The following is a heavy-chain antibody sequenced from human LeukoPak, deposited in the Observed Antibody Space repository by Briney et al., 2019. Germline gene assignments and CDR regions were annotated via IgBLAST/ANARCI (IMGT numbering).Heavy chain of an antibody. CDR3: TRESVRYYYGSGSYSDY. Sequence: GSLRLSCTASGFTFGDYAMSWFRQAPGKGLEWVGFIRSKAYGGTTEYAASVKGRFTISRDDSKSIAYLQMNSLKTEDTAVYYCTRESVRYYYGSGSYSDYWGQGTLVTVSS. V-gene: IGHV3-49*03. D-gene: IGHD3-10*01. CDR1: GFTFGDYA. CDR2: IRSKAYGGTT. J-gene: IGHJ4*02.